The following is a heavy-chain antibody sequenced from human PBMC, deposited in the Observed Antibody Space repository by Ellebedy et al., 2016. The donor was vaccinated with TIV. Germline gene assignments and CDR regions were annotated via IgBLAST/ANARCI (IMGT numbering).Heavy chain of an antibody. CDR1: GYTLRSYG. J-gene: IGHJ4*02. V-gene: IGHV1-18*01. Sequence: AASVKVSCKASGYTLRSYGMSWVRQAPGQGLEWMGWISAYNDNTNYAQKLQGRVTMTTDTSTSTAYMELRSLRSDDTAVYYCASGERDSWNYYSYYWGQGTLVTVSS. CDR2: ISAYNDNT. D-gene: IGHD1-26*01. CDR3: ASGERDSWNYYSYY.